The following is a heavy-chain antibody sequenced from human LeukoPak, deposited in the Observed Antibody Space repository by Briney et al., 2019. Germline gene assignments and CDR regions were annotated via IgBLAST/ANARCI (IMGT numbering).Heavy chain of an antibody. CDR2: VYYSGTT. V-gene: IGHV4-59*01. D-gene: IGHD5-18*01. CDR3: ARGGHIYGLRYFFDY. CDR1: GGSINSYY. Sequence: SETLSLTCTVSGGSINSYYWSWIRQSPGKGLEWIAYVYYSGTTSYNPSLKSRVTISVDTSKNQFSLKMSSVTAADTAVYYCARGGHIYGLRYFFDYWGQGILVTVSS. J-gene: IGHJ4*02.